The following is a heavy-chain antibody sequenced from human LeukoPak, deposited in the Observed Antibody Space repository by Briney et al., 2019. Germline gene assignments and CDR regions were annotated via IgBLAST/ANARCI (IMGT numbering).Heavy chain of an antibody. J-gene: IGHJ6*02. V-gene: IGHV3-64*01. CDR2: ISSNGGST. Sequence: PGGSLRLSCAASGFTFSSYAMHWVRQAPGKGLEYVSAISSNGGSTYYANSVKGRFTISRDNSKNTLYLQMGSLRAEDMAVYYCARGTVGYCSSTSCYYHYGMDVWGQGTTVTVSS. CDR1: GFTFSSYA. CDR3: ARGTVGYCSSTSCYYHYGMDV. D-gene: IGHD2-2*01.